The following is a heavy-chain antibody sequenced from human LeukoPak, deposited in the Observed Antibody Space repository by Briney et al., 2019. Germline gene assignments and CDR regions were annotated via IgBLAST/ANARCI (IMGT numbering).Heavy chain of an antibody. CDR1: GFTFSTYA. D-gene: IGHD6-19*01. Sequence: GGSLRLSCAASGFTFSTYAMSWVRQAPGKGLEWVSGMSGSGGSTYYADSVKGRFTISRDNSKKTLNLQMNSLRAEDTAVYYCAKVASGAVAGYFDYWGQGILVTVSS. CDR2: MSGSGGST. CDR3: AKVASGAVAGYFDY. J-gene: IGHJ4*02. V-gene: IGHV3-23*01.